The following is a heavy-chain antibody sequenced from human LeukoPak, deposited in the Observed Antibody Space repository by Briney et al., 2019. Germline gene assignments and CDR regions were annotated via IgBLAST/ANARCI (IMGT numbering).Heavy chain of an antibody. J-gene: IGHJ4*02. D-gene: IGHD3-9*01. CDR1: GYSFTSYW. Sequence: GESLKISCKGSGYSFTSYWIGWVRQMPGKGLEWMGIIYPGDSDTRYSPSFQGQVTISADKSISTAYLQWSSLKAWDSAIFCCVSGTGYTWNYWGQGTLVTVSA. CDR3: VSGTGYTWNY. V-gene: IGHV5-51*01. CDR2: IYPGDSDT.